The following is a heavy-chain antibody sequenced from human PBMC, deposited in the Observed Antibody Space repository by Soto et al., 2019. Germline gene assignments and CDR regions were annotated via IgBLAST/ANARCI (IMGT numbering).Heavy chain of an antibody. J-gene: IGHJ4*02. CDR3: ARGGHIAVVTASFDY. CDR1: GYTFNTYY. CDR2: IHPSGGGT. Sequence: QVQLVQSGAEVRKPGASVKVSCKPSGYTFNTYYLHWLRQAPGQALEWMGVIHPSGGGTTYAQKFLGRVTVTRDTSTTTVCMELSSLRSDATAVYYCARGGHIAVVTASFDYWGQGTLVTVSS. D-gene: IGHD2-21*02. V-gene: IGHV1-46*02.